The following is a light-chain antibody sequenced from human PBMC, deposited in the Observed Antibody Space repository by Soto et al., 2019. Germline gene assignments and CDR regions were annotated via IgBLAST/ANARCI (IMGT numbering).Light chain of an antibody. CDR1: QSVTITY. CDR2: GAS. V-gene: IGKV3-20*01. CDR3: HQYGSSLIT. Sequence: EIVMTQSPATLSVSPGETSTLSCRASQSVTITYLAWYQQKSGQAPRLLIYGASTRATGIPDRFSGSGSGTDFTLSISRLEPEDFAVYYCHQYGSSLITFGQGTRLEI. J-gene: IGKJ5*01.